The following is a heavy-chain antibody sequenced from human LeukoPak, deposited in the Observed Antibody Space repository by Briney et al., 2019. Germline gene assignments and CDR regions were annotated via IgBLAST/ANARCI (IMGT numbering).Heavy chain of an antibody. D-gene: IGHD3-22*01. CDR3: ARNYYDSSGYGRGGNYFDY. V-gene: IGHV1-18*01. J-gene: IGHJ4*02. CDR1: GYTFTSYG. Sequence: ASVKVSCKASGYTFTSYGISWVRQAPGQGLEWMGWISAYNGNTNYAQKLQGRVTMTTDTSTSTAYMELRSLRSDDTAVYYCARNYYDSSGYGRGGNYFDYWGQGTLVTVSS. CDR2: ISAYNGNT.